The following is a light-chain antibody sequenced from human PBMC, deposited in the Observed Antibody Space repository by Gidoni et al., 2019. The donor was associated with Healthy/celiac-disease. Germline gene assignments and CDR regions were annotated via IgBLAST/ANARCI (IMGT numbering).Light chain of an antibody. CDR1: QSVLYSSNTKNY. J-gene: IGKJ4*01. CDR2: RAS. Sequence: DIVMTQSPDSLAVSLGERATINCKSSQSVLYSSNTKNYLAWYQQKPGQPPKLLIYRASTRESGVPDRFSGSGSGTDFTLTISSLQAEDVAVYYCQQYYSTPPVTFXGXTKVEIK. CDR3: QQYYSTPPVT. V-gene: IGKV4-1*01.